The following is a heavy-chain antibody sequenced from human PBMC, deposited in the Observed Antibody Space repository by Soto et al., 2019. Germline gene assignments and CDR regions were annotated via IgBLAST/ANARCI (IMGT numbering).Heavy chain of an antibody. CDR1: GFTFSSYG. CDR2: IWYDGSNK. Sequence: GGSLRLSCAASGFTFSSYGMHWVRQAPGKGLEWVAVIWYDGSNKYYADSVKGRFTISRDNSKNTLYLQMNSLRAEDTAVYYCARDGGYDILTGYPFDWGQGTLVTVSS. J-gene: IGHJ4*02. CDR3: ARDGGYDILTGYPFD. V-gene: IGHV3-33*01. D-gene: IGHD3-9*01.